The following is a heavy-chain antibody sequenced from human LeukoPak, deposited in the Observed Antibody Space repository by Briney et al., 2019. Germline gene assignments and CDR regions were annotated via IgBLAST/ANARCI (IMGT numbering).Heavy chain of an antibody. CDR1: GGTFSSYA. Sequence: ASVKVSCKSSGGTFSSYAISWVRQPPGQGLEWMGGIIPIFGTANYAQKFQGRVTITADESTSTAYMELSSLRSEDTAVYYCARGGFVGNTDILTGYGYWGQGTLVTVSS. J-gene: IGHJ4*02. CDR2: IIPIFGTA. V-gene: IGHV1-69*01. CDR3: ARGGFVGNTDILTGYGY. D-gene: IGHD3-9*01.